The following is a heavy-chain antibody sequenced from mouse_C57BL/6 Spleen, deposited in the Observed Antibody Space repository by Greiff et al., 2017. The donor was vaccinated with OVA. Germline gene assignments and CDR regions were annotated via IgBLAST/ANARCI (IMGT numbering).Heavy chain of an antibody. Sequence: VQLQQSGPELVKPGASVKLSCKASGYTFTDYNMHWVKQSHGQSLEWIGYINPNNGGTSYNQKFKGKATLTVNKSSSTAYLELRRLTSENSAVYYCARDSSGYVYYYGCWGQGTTLTVSS. CDR1: GYTFTDYN. CDR2: INPNNGGT. J-gene: IGHJ2*01. CDR3: ARDSSGYVYYYGC. D-gene: IGHD3-2*02. V-gene: IGHV1-22*01.